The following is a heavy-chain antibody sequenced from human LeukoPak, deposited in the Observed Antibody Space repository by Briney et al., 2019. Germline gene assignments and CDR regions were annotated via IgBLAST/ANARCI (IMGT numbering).Heavy chain of an antibody. D-gene: IGHD2-15*01. CDR1: TRTFSSYA. Sequence: GASVKLSCTPSTRTFSSYAISWVRQAPGQGLEWMGAIIPIFSTTNYAHTFQGRVTITADESTNTAYMELSSLRSEDTAVYYCAREIVVVAANWFEPWGEGTLVTVSS. CDR3: AREIVVVAANWFEP. V-gene: IGHV1-69*13. J-gene: IGHJ5*02. CDR2: IIPIFSTT.